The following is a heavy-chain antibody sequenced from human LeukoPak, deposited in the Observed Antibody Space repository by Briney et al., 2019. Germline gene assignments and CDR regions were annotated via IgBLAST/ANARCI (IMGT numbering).Heavy chain of an antibody. Sequence: GGSLRLSCAASGFTFSSYAMHWVRQAPGKGLEWVAVISYDGSNKYYADSVKGRFTISRDNSKNTLYLQMNSLRAEDTAVYYCARAVVVVAATPLSGFDPGGQGTLVTAYS. CDR1: GFTFSSYA. CDR3: ARAVVVVAATPLSGFDP. J-gene: IGHJ5*02. D-gene: IGHD2-15*01. V-gene: IGHV3-30*04. CDR2: ISYDGSNK.